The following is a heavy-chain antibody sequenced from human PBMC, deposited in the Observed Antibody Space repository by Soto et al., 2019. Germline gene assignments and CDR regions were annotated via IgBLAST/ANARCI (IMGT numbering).Heavy chain of an antibody. CDR2: INHSGST. Sequence: QVLLQQWGAGLLKPSETLSLTCAVYGGSFSGNYWSWIRQPPGKGLEWIGEINHSGSTNYNPSLESRVNISVDTSKNQFSLNLSSVTAPDTAVYFCARDRISIAGRGYYGLDVWCQGTTVTVSS. V-gene: IGHV4-34*02. J-gene: IGHJ6*02. CDR3: ARDRISIAGRGYYGLDV. D-gene: IGHD6-13*01. CDR1: GGSFSGNY.